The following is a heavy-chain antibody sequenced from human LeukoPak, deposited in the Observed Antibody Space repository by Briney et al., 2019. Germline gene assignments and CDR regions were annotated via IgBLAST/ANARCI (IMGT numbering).Heavy chain of an antibody. CDR1: GFPFNAYW. CDR3: ARSLPYGTTWYGRSDF. J-gene: IGHJ4*02. CDR2: IRQDGDTK. Sequence: GGSLRLSCAASGFPFNAYWVTWVRQAPGKGLEWVANIRQDGDTKYYVDSVKGRFTISRDNAMNSLYLQMNSLRAEDTAIYYCARSLPYGTTWYGRSDFWGQGALVTVSS. D-gene: IGHD6-13*01. V-gene: IGHV3-7*03.